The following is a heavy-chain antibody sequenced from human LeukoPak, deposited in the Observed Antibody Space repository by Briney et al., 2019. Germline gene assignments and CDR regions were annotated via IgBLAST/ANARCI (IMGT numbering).Heavy chain of an antibody. Sequence: GGSLRLSCAASGFTFSSYEMIWVRQAPGKGLEWVSYISSTGSTIYYADSVKGRFTISRDNSKNTLYLQVNSLRAEDTAVYYCAKGNGYSYGRYYFDYWGQGTLVTVSS. D-gene: IGHD5-18*01. J-gene: IGHJ4*02. V-gene: IGHV3-48*03. CDR1: GFTFSSYE. CDR2: ISSTGSTI. CDR3: AKGNGYSYGRYYFDY.